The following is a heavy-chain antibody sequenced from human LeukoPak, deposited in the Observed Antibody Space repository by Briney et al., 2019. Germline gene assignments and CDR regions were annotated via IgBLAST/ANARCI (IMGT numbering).Heavy chain of an antibody. J-gene: IGHJ4*02. Sequence: GGSLRLSCAPSGFTFSNYAMSWVRQAPGKGLEWVSAISGSGGMTYYADSVKGRFTISRDNSKSMLFLQVNSLRVDDTAVYYCAKALGTLAGASDYWGQGTLVTVSS. CDR1: GFTFSNYA. CDR3: AKALGTLAGASDY. D-gene: IGHD6-19*01. CDR2: ISGSGGMT. V-gene: IGHV3-23*01.